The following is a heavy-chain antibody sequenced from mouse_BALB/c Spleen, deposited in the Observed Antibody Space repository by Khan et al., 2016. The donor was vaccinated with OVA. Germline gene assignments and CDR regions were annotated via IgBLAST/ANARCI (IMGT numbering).Heavy chain of an antibody. CDR1: GFSLPNYS. V-gene: IGHV2-2*02. Sequence: QVQLKESGPGLVQPSQSLSITCTVSGFSLPNYSVHWVRQSPGKGLEWLGVIWSAGSTDYNAAFISRLTIRKDNSRSQVFFKMNSLQPNDTAIYYCARRGYDYGRGALFAYWGQGTLVTVAA. D-gene: IGHD2-4*01. J-gene: IGHJ3*01. CDR2: IWSAGST. CDR3: ARRGYDYGRGALFAY.